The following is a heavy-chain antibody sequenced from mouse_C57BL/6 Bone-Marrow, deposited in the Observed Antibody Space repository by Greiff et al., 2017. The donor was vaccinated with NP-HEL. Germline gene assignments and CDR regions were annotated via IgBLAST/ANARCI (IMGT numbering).Heavy chain of an antibody. CDR1: GFNIKDDY. D-gene: IGHD2-4*01. CDR3: TTSTYYDYDGGGWFAY. J-gene: IGHJ3*01. V-gene: IGHV14-4*01. CDR2: IDPENGDT. Sequence: EVQGVESGAELVRPGASVKLSCTASGFNIKDDYMHWVKQRPEQGLEWIGWIDPENGDTEYASKFQGKATITADTSSNTAYLQLSSLTSEDTAVYYCTTSTYYDYDGGGWFAYWGQGTLVTVSA.